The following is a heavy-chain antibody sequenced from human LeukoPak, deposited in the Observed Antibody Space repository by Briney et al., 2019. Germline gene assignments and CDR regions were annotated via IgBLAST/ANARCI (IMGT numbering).Heavy chain of an antibody. V-gene: IGHV4-34*01. D-gene: IGHD2-2*01. Sequence: SETLSLTCAVYGGSFSGYFWSWVRQPPGKGLEWIGEINHSGSTNYNPSLKSRVTISVDTSKNQFPLKVSSVTAADTAVYYCARGGCSSTSCYYDYWGQGTLVTVSS. CDR1: GGSFSGYF. CDR3: ARGGCSSTSCYYDY. J-gene: IGHJ4*02. CDR2: INHSGST.